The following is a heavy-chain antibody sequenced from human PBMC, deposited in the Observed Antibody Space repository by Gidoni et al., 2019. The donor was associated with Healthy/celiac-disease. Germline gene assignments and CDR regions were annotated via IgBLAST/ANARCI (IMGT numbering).Heavy chain of an antibody. CDR2: IRSSGSTI. CDR3: ASSAAGSGYTDY. CDR1: GFTFSSYE. D-gene: IGHD6-13*01. J-gene: IGHJ4*02. V-gene: IGHV3-48*03. Sequence: EVQLVESGGGLVQPGGSLRLSCAASGFTFSSYEMNWVRQAPGKGLEWVSYIRSSGSTIYYADSVKGRFTISRDNAKNSLYLQMNSLRAEDTAVYYCASSAAGSGYTDYWGQGTLVTVSS.